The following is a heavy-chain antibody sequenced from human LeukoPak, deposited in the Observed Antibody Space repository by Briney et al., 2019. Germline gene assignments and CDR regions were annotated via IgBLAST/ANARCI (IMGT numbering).Heavy chain of an antibody. V-gene: IGHV3-23*01. CDR1: GFSFTKYA. CDR2: MSSSGDST. J-gene: IGHJ4*02. D-gene: IGHD3-16*02. Sequence: GGSLRLSCAASGFSFTKYAMSWVRQAPGKGLEWVSGMSSSGDSTDYADSVKGRFTISRDNSKNPLYLQMDSLRVEDTAVFCAKVSFDGGVIPYFDSWGQGTVVTVSS. CDR3: AKVSFDGGVIPYFDS.